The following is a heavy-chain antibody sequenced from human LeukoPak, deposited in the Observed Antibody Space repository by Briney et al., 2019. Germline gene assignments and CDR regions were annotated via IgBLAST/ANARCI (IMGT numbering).Heavy chain of an antibody. Sequence: GGSLRLSCAASGFTFSSYSMNWVRQAPGKGLEWVSYISSSSSTIYYADSVKGRFTISRDNAKNSLYLQMNSLRAEDTAVYYCARHILTPQDNWFDPWGQGTLVTVSS. J-gene: IGHJ5*02. CDR3: ARHILTPQDNWFDP. CDR1: GFTFSSYS. CDR2: ISSSSSTI. V-gene: IGHV3-48*01. D-gene: IGHD2-21*01.